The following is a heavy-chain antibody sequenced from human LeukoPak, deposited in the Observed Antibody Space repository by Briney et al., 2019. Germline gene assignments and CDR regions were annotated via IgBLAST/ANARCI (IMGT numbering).Heavy chain of an antibody. CDR2: ISYDGSNK. V-gene: IGHV3-30-3*01. D-gene: IGHD2-2*01. CDR3: ARGVAADDY. J-gene: IGHJ4*02. Sequence: GGSLRLSCAASGFTFSSYAMSWVRQAPGKGLEWVAVISYDGSNKYYADSVKGRFTISRDNSENTLYLQMNSLRAEDTAVYYCARGVAADDYWGQGTLVTVSS. CDR1: GFTFSSYA.